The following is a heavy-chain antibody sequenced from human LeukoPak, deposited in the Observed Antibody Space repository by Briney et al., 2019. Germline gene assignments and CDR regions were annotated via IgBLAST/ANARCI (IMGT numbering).Heavy chain of an antibody. CDR1: GGSITTYY. V-gene: IGHV4-34*01. CDR3: ARHMAGIAARRHFDL. D-gene: IGHD6-6*01. Sequence: KTSETLSLTCTVSGGSITTYYWSWIRQPPGKGLEWIGEINHSGSTNYNPSLKSRVTISVDTSKNQFSLKLSSVTAADTAVYYCARHMAGIAARRHFDLWGRGTLVTVSS. CDR2: INHSGST. J-gene: IGHJ2*01.